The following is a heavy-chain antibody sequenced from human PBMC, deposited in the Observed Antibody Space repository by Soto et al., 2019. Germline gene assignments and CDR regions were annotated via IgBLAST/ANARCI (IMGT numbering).Heavy chain of an antibody. CDR2: IYYSGST. D-gene: IGHD2-21*02. J-gene: IGHJ5*02. CDR3: ARHPSDFWFDP. Sequence: SETLSLTCSVSGCSISSSSYFWGLIRQPPGKGLEWIGSIYYSGSTYYNPSLKSRVTVSVDTSKNQFSLKLSSVTAADTAVYYCARHPSDFWFDPWGHGTLVTVS. V-gene: IGHV4-39*01. CDR1: GCSISSSSYF.